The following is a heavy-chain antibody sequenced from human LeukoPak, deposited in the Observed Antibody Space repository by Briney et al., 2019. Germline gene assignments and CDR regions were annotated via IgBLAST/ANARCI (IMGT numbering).Heavy chain of an antibody. J-gene: IGHJ3*02. CDR1: GFTLSSYW. CDR2: INGDGSST. Sequence: GGSLRLSCAASGFTLSSYWMHWVRQAPGKGLVWVSRINGDGSSTNYTDSVKGRFTISRDNAKNMLHLQMNSLRAEDTAVYYCTGGGYRSWDAFDIWGQGTMVTVSS. CDR3: TGGGYRSWDAFDI. V-gene: IGHV3-74*01. D-gene: IGHD5-12*01.